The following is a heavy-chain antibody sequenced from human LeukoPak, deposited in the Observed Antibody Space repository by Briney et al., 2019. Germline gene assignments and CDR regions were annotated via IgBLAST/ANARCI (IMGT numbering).Heavy chain of an antibody. D-gene: IGHD5-18*01. CDR2: IKSKTDGGTT. Sequence: GGSLRLPCAASGFTFSNAWMNWVRQAPGKGLEWVGRIKSKTDGGTTDYAAPVKGRFTISRDDSKNTLYLQMNSLKTEDTAVYYCTTARRGYSYGLSSYWGQGTLVTVSS. V-gene: IGHV3-15*07. J-gene: IGHJ4*02. CDR1: GFTFSNAW. CDR3: TTARRGYSYGLSSY.